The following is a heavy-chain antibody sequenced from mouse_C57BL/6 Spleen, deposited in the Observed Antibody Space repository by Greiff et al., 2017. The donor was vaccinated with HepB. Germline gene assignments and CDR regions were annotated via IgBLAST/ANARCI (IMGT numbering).Heavy chain of an antibody. CDR3: ASGTAYYSNYGGFDY. J-gene: IGHJ2*01. Sequence: QVQLQQPGAELVKPGASVKLSCKASGYTFTSYWMHWVKQRPGRGLEWIGRIDPNSGGTKYNEKFKSKATLTVDKPSSTAYMQLSSLTSEDSAVYYGASGTAYYSNYGGFDYWGQGTTLTVSS. V-gene: IGHV1-72*01. CDR2: IDPNSGGT. CDR1: GYTFTSYW. D-gene: IGHD2-5*01.